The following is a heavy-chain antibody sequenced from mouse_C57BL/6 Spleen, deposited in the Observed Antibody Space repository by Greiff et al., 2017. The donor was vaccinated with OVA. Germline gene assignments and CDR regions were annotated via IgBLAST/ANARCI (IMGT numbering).Heavy chain of an antibody. D-gene: IGHD1-1*01. Sequence: DVHLVESGGDLVKPGGSLKLSCAASGFTFSSYGMSWVRQTPDKRLEWVATISSGGSYTYYPDSVKGRFTISRDNAKNTLYLQMSSLKSEDTAMYYCARRATTVVATDYFDYWGQGTTLTVSS. CDR2: ISSGGSYT. V-gene: IGHV5-6*01. CDR3: ARRATTVVATDYFDY. J-gene: IGHJ2*01. CDR1: GFTFSSYG.